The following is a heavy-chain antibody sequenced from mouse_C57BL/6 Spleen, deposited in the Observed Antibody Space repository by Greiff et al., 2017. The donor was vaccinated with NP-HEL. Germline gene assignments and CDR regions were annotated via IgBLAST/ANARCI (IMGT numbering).Heavy chain of an antibody. Sequence: DVHLVESGGGLVQPKGSLKLSCAASGFTFNTYAMHWVRQAPGKGLEWVARIRSKSSNYATYYADSVKDRFTISRDNSQSMLYLQMNNLKTEDTAMYYCVRDSPTTSSMDYWGQGPSVTVSS. V-gene: IGHV10-3*01. D-gene: IGHD2-12*01. CDR3: VRDSPTTSSMDY. CDR1: GFTFNTYA. CDR2: IRSKSSNYAT. J-gene: IGHJ4*01.